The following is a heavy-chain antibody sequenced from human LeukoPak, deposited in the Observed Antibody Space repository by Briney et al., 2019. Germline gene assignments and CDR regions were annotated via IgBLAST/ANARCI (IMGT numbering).Heavy chain of an antibody. CDR2: VNGDGSDT. CDR1: GFTFSSHW. V-gene: IGHV3-74*01. Sequence: PGGSLRLSCAASGFTFSSHWMHWVRQTPGKGLVWVSRVNGDGSDTYYADSVKGRFTISRDNAKNTLYLQMNSLRAEDTAVYYCARDCSSSCSPYYGMDVWGQGTTVTVSS. CDR3: ARDCSSSCSPYYGMDV. D-gene: IGHD2-2*01. J-gene: IGHJ6*02.